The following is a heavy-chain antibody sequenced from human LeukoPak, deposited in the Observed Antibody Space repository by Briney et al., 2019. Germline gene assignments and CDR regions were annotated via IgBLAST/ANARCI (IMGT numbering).Heavy chain of an antibody. CDR1: GFTFNSYA. V-gene: IGHV3-23*01. J-gene: IGHJ4*02. Sequence: GGSLRLSCAASGFTFNSYAMNWVRQAPGKGLEWVSSISSGGDTNYADSVKGRFTISRDNFKNTLYLQMNSLRVDDTAIYYCAGDFDYWGQGTLVTVSS. CDR3: AGDFDY. CDR2: ISSGGDT.